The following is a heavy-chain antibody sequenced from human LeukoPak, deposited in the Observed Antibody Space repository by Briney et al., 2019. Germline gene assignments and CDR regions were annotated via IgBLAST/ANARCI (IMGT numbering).Heavy chain of an antibody. Sequence: SETLSLTCAVYGGSFSGYYWSWIRQPPGKGLEWIGEINHSGSTNYNPSLKSRVAISVDTSKNRFPLKLSSVTAADTAVYYCASLYCTNDPPPDYYMDVWGKGTTVTVSS. D-gene: IGHD2-8*01. CDR1: GGSFSGYY. CDR2: INHSGST. V-gene: IGHV4-34*01. J-gene: IGHJ6*03. CDR3: ASLYCTNDPPPDYYMDV.